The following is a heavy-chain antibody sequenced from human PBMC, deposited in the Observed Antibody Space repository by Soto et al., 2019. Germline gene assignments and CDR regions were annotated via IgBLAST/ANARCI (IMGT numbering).Heavy chain of an antibody. CDR1: GFTFSSYA. V-gene: IGHV3-23*01. CDR2: ISGSGGST. J-gene: IGHJ2*01. CDR3: AKRTVGWYFDL. D-gene: IGHD4-17*01. Sequence: EVQLLESGGGLVQPGGSLRLSCAASGFTFSSYAMNWVRQAPGKGLEWVSVISGSGGSTYYADAVKGRFTISRDNSKSTLYLQMNSLRAEYTAVYYCAKRTVGWYFDLWGRGTLVTVSS.